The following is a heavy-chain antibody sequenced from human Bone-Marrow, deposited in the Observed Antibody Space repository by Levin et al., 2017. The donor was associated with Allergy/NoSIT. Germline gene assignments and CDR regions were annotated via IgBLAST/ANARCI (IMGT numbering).Heavy chain of an antibody. V-gene: IGHV3-43*01. CDR2: IDWDGTST. J-gene: IGHJ4*02. D-gene: IGHD1-26*01. CDR3: EKDVRPREERYFDS. CDR1: GFTFDDYT. Sequence: GESLKISCAASGFTFDDYTMHWVRQVPGKGLEWVSLIDWDGTSTFYADSVKGRFTISRDNSKNSLYLQMNSLRSEDTAFYYCEKDVRPREERYFDSWGQGTLVTVSS.